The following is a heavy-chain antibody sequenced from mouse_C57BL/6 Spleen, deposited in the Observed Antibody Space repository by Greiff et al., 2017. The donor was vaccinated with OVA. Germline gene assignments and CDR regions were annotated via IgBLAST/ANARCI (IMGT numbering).Heavy chain of an antibody. D-gene: IGHD1-1*01. Sequence: QVQLKESGAELVRPGASVKLSCKASGYTFTDYYINWVKQRPGQGLEWIARIYPGSGNTYYNEKFKGKDTLTAEKSSSTAYMQLSSLTSEDSAVYFCAREDYGSSYGYFDVWGTGTTVTVSS. CDR3: AREDYGSSYGYFDV. CDR1: GYTFTDYY. V-gene: IGHV1-76*01. J-gene: IGHJ1*03. CDR2: IYPGSGNT.